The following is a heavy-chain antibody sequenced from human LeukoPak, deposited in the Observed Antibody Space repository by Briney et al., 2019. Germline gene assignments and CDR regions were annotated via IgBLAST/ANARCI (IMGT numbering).Heavy chain of an antibody. CDR3: AADPPTGGDYNYYYGMDV. CDR1: GFTFTSSA. J-gene: IGHJ6*04. Sequence: ASVKVSCKASGFTFTSSAVQWVRQARGQRLEWIGWIVVGNGNTNYAQKFQERVTITRDMSTSTAYMELSSLRSEDTAVYYCAADPPTGGDYNYYYGMDVWGKGTTVTVSS. D-gene: IGHD2-21*02. CDR2: IVVGNGNT. V-gene: IGHV1-58*01.